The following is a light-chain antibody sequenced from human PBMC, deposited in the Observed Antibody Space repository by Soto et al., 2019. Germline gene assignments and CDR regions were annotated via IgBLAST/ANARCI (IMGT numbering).Light chain of an antibody. CDR3: QQYNSYWT. CDR2: DAS. CDR1: QSISSW. V-gene: IGKV1-5*01. J-gene: IGKJ1*01. Sequence: DTVLTKSHSTLSASVGDRVTITCRASQSISSWLAWYQQKPGKAPKLLIYDASSLESGVPSRFSGSGSGTEFTLTISSLQPDDFATYYCQQYNSYWTFGQGTKVDIK.